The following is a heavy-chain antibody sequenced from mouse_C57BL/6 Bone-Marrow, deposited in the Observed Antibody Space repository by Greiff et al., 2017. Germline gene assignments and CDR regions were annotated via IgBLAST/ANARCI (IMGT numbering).Heavy chain of an antibody. CDR3: TITTVVYWYFDV. D-gene: IGHD1-1*01. CDR2: IDPEDGDT. CDR1: GFNIKDYY. J-gene: IGHJ1*03. Sequence: EVQLQQSGAELVRPGASVKLSCTASGFNIKDYYMHWVKQRPEQGLEWIGRIDPEDGDTEYAPKFQGQATMTADTSSNTAYLQLSSLTSEDTAVYYCTITTVVYWYFDVWGTGTTVTVSS. V-gene: IGHV14-1*01.